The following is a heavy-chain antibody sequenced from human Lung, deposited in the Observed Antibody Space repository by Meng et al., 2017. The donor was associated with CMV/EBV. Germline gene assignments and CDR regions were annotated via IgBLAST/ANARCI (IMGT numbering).Heavy chain of an antibody. D-gene: IGHD3-16*01. CDR1: GYTFSTYD. V-gene: IGHV1-8*01. J-gene: IGHJ5*02. Sequence: ASVXVSXKASGYTFSTYDINWVRQATGQGLEWMGWMNPNSGNTGYAQKFQGRVTMTRNTSISTAYMELSDLRSEDTAVYYCARDLRGGYQGMGEFRKNWFDPWGQGTLVTVPS. CDR2: MNPNSGNT. CDR3: ARDLRGGYQGMGEFRKNWFDP.